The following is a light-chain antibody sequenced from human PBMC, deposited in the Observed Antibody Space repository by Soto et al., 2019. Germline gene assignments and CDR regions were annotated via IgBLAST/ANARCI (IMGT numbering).Light chain of an antibody. V-gene: IGKV3-11*01. CDR2: DAS. J-gene: IGKJ5*01. CDR3: QQRSSWPS. CDR1: QSVSTY. Sequence: LSQSPATLSLTPGERATLSCRASQSVSTYLAWYQQKPGQAPRLLIYDASNRATGIPARFSGSGSGTDFTLTISSLEPEDFAVYHCQQRSSWPSFGQRRRPEVK.